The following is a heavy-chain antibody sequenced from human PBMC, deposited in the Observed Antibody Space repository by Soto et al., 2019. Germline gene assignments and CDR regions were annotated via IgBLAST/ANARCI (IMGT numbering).Heavy chain of an antibody. Sequence: QVQLVQSGAEVKKPGASVKVSCKASGYTFTSYDINWVRQAIGQGLEWMGWMNPNSGNTVYAQKFQGRVTMTRNTSMSTAYTELSSLRSEGTAVYYCARERSDGLDYWCQGTLVSVSS. CDR3: ARERSDGLDY. D-gene: IGHD5-18*01. CDR2: MNPNSGNT. CDR1: GYTFTSYD. V-gene: IGHV1-8*01. J-gene: IGHJ4*02.